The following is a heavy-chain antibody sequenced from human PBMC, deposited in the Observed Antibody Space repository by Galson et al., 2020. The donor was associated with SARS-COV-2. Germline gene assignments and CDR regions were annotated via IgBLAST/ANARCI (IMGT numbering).Heavy chain of an antibody. CDR1: GFTFSSYA. D-gene: IGHD4-17*01. CDR3: ARDLLVFYAHYYYYGMDV. V-gene: IGHV3-30*04. J-gene: IGHJ6*02. Sequence: GGSLSLSCAASGFTFSSYAMHWVRQAPGKGLAWVAVISYDGSNTYYATSVKGRFTISRDNSKNTLYLQMNSLRAEDTAVYYCARDLLVFYAHYYYYGMDVWVQGTTVTVSS. CDR2: ISYDGSNT.